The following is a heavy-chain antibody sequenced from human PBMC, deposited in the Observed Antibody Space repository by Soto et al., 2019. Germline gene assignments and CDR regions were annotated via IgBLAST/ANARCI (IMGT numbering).Heavy chain of an antibody. CDR2: INPSGGST. Sequence: ASVKVSCKASGYTFTSYYMHWVRQAPGQGLEWMGIINPSGGSTSYAQKFQGRVTMTRDTSTSTVYMELSSLRSEDTAVYYCAADKGLRFLEWSPLGGMDVWGQGTTVTVS. CDR3: AADKGLRFLEWSPLGGMDV. CDR1: GYTFTSYY. J-gene: IGHJ6*02. V-gene: IGHV1-46*01. D-gene: IGHD3-3*01.